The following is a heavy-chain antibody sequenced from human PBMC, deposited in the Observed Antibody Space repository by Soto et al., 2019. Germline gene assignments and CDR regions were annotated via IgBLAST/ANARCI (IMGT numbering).Heavy chain of an antibody. CDR1: GFTFSSYS. CDR2: ISSSSSTI. D-gene: IGHD6-13*01. Sequence: GVSLRLSCAASGFTFSSYSMNWVRQSPGKGLEWVSYISSSSSTIYYADSVKGRFTISRDNAKNSLYLQMNSLRDEDTAVYYCHTDDVGDAAGTDYYSGMNVWGQGTTVTVSS. V-gene: IGHV3-48*02. J-gene: IGHJ6*02. CDR3: HTDDVGDAAGTDYYSGMNV.